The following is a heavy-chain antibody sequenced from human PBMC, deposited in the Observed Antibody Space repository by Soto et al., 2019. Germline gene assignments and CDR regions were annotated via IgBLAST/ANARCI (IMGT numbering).Heavy chain of an antibody. J-gene: IGHJ5*02. CDR1: GGTFSSYA. Sequence: QVQLVQSGAEVKKPGSSVKVSCKASGGTFSSYAISWVRQAPGQGLEWMGGIIPIFGTANYAQKFQGRVTITADESTRTADMQLSSLRSEDTAVYYCARDAGDGSPSPRRFVPWGQGTLVTVSS. CDR2: IIPIFGTA. D-gene: IGHD1-1*01. V-gene: IGHV1-69*12. CDR3: ARDAGDGSPSPRRFVP.